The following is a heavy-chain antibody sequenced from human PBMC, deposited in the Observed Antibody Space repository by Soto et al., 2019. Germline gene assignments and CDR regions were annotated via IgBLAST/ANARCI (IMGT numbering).Heavy chain of an antibody. CDR2: ISFDGKNR. Sequence: QVQLLESGGGVVQPGRSLKLSCTTSGFTFSLYGMHWVRQAPGKGLEGLAVISFDGKNRYYADSVKGRFTISRDNSKTTLFLQMSNLRADDTAVYFCAKGAQAAAVLDHWGQGALVTVAS. V-gene: IGHV3-30*18. CDR3: AKGAQAAAVLDH. D-gene: IGHD6-25*01. CDR1: GFTFSLYG. J-gene: IGHJ4*02.